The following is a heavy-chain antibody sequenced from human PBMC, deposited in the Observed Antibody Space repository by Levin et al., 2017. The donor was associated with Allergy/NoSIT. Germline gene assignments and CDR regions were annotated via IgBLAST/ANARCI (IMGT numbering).Heavy chain of an antibody. D-gene: IGHD3-3*01. J-gene: IGHJ4*02. V-gene: IGHV7-4-1*02. CDR3: ARPLPPYSGLAGYYSYGLGD. CDR1: GYSFTDSA. Sequence: ASVKVSCRASGYSFTDSAINWVRQAPGQGLEYLGWINTKTGHPTFAQGFTGRYVISMDTSVNTAYLQLSSLTPEDTAVYYCARPLPPYSGLAGYYSYGLGDWGQGTQVTVSS. CDR2: INTKTGHP.